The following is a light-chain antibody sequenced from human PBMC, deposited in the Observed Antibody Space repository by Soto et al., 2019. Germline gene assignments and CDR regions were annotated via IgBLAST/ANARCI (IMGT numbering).Light chain of an antibody. V-gene: IGKV2-28*01. CDR3: MQALQTPWT. Sequence: DIVRTQSPLSLPVTPGEPASISCRSNQSRLHTNGYKYLDCYMQKQGQSPQMXXYLGSNRASGVPDRFSGSGSGTDGTMKISRVEAEDVRVYYCMQALQTPWTFGQGTKVDIK. J-gene: IGKJ1*01. CDR1: QSRLHTNGYKY. CDR2: LGS.